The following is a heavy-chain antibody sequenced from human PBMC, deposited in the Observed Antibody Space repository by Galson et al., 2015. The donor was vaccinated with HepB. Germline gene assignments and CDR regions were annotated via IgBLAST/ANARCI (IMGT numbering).Heavy chain of an antibody. J-gene: IGHJ5*02. CDR3: ARVPRFLKWLNGDWFDP. V-gene: IGHV3-48*03. D-gene: IGHD3-3*01. CDR2: ISNTASTI. Sequence: QAPGKGLEWVSYISNTASTIYYADSVKGRFTMSRDNANSSVDLQMNNLRAEDTAVYYCARVPRFLKWLNGDWFDPWGQGTLVTVSS.